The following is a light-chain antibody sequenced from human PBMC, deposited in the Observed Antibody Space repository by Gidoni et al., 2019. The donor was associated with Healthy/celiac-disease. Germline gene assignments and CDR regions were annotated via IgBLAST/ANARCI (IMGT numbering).Light chain of an antibody. J-gene: IGLJ2*01. V-gene: IGLV4-69*01. CDR2: LNSGGSH. CDR3: QTWGAGLVV. CDR1: SGHSRYA. Sequence: QLVLTQSHSASASMGASVKLTCHLSSGHSRYAIAWHQQQPEKGPRYLMKLNSGGSHSKGDGIPHRFSGSSSGAGRCLTISSLQSGDEADYYCQTWGAGLVVFGGGTKLTVL.